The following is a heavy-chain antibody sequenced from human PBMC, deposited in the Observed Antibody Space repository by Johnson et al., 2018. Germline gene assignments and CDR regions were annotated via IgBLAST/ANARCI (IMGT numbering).Heavy chain of an antibody. CDR2: IGTAGDT. V-gene: IGHV3-13*01. CDR3: AKEVEVGTMVRGGYYYYYGMDV. J-gene: IGHJ6*02. CDR1: GFTFSSYD. D-gene: IGHD3-10*01. Sequence: VQLVQSGGGLVQPGGSLRLSCAASGFTFSSYDMHWVRQATGKGLEWVSAIGTAGDTYYPGSVKGRFTISRENAKNSLYIQMNSLRAGDTAVYYCAKEVEVGTMVRGGYYYYYGMDVWGQGTTVTVSS.